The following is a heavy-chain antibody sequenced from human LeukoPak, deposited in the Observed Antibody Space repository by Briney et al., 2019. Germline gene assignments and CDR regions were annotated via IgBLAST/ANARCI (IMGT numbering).Heavy chain of an antibody. CDR1: GFTFSSYS. D-gene: IGHD2-2*01. J-gene: IGHJ6*03. CDR2: ISSSSSYI. Sequence: GGSLRLSCAASGFTFSSYSMNWVRQAPGKGLEWVSSISSSSSYIYYADSVKGRFTISRDNAKNSLYLQMNSLRAEDTAVYYCARLPGYCSSTSCYQEIDYYYYYMDVWGKGTTVTVSS. V-gene: IGHV3-21*01. CDR3: ARLPGYCSSTSCYQEIDYYYYYMDV.